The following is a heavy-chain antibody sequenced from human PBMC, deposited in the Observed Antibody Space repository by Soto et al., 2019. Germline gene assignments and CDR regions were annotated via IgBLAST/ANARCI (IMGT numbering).Heavy chain of an antibody. J-gene: IGHJ4*02. V-gene: IGHV4-61*05. D-gene: IGHD6-19*01. Sequence: SETLSLTCTVSGGSISSNSYYWGWIRQPPGKGLEWIGYIYYSGSTNYNPSLKSRVTISVDTSKNQFSLKLSSVTAADTAVYYCARLGYSSGWSLFDNWGQGTLVTVSS. CDR1: GGSISSNSYY. CDR2: IYYSGST. CDR3: ARLGYSSGWSLFDN.